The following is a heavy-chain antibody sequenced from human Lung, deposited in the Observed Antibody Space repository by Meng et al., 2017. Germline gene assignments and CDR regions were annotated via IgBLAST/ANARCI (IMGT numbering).Heavy chain of an antibody. CDR2: MGYSGTI. Sequence: QLQLQESGPGLVKRSETLSLTCSVSGGSTISTSYYWDWIRQSPAKGLEWIGTMGYSGTIVYNPSLSSRVTMTLDTSKNQFSLKLSSVTAPDTAVYYCARRVHDGSGHHYFDYWGQGTLVTVSS. V-gene: IGHV4-39*01. CDR1: GGSTISTSYY. CDR3: ARRVHDGSGHHYFDY. D-gene: IGHD3-22*01. J-gene: IGHJ4*02.